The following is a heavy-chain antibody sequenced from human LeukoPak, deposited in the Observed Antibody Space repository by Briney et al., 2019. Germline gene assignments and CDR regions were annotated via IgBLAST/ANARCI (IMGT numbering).Heavy chain of an antibody. V-gene: IGHV7-4-1*02. CDR3: ARQGPGYCGSTSCYGVDY. CDR1: GYTFTSCA. J-gene: IGHJ4*02. D-gene: IGHD2-2*01. Sequence: ASVKVSCKASGYTFTSCAMNWVRQAPGQGLEWMGWINTNAGNPTYAQGFTGRFVFSLDTSVSTAYLQISSLKAEDTAIYYCARQGPGYCGSTSCYGVDYWGQGTLVTVSS. CDR2: INTNAGNP.